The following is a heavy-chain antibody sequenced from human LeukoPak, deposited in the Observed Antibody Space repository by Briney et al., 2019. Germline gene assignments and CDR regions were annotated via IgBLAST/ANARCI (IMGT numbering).Heavy chain of an antibody. CDR1: GYTLTELS. J-gene: IGHJ6*03. CDR2: FDPEDGET. Sequence: ASVKVSCKVSGYTLTELSMHWVRQAPGKRLEWMGGFDPEDGETIYAQKFQGRVTMTEDTSTDTAYMELSSLRSEDTAVYYCATAEAYCGGDCYSSPYYYMDVWGKGTTVTVSS. V-gene: IGHV1-24*01. D-gene: IGHD2-21*01. CDR3: ATAEAYCGGDCYSSPYYYMDV.